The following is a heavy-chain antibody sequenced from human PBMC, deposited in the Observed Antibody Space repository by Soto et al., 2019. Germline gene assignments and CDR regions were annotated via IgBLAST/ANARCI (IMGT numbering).Heavy chain of an antibody. D-gene: IGHD3-9*01. CDR3: AKVRQRFLDILTGATNFDS. V-gene: IGHV3-23*01. CDR1: GFTFNNFA. J-gene: IGHJ4*02. Sequence: EVHLLGSGGDLVKPGGSLRLSCEVSGFTFNNFAMSWVRQSPGKGLEWVSTISSDGDLRNYAKSVKGRFTISRDNSKSSLFLQMNSLRAEDTALYFCAKVRQRFLDILTGATNFDSWGQGTLVTVSS. CDR2: ISSDGDLR.